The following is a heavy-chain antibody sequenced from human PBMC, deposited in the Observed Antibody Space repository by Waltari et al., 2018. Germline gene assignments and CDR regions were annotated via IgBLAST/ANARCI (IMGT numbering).Heavy chain of an antibody. V-gene: IGHV1-46*01. D-gene: IGHD5-18*01. CDR3: AREILSRGYSYGGPFDY. Sequence: QVQLVQSGAEVKKPGASVKVSCKASGYTFTSYYMHWVRQAPGQGLEWMGIINPSGGSTSYAQKFQGRVTMTRDTSTSTVYMELSSLRSEDTAVYYCAREILSRGYSYGGPFDYWGQGTLVTVSS. CDR1: GYTFTSYY. J-gene: IGHJ4*02. CDR2: INPSGGST.